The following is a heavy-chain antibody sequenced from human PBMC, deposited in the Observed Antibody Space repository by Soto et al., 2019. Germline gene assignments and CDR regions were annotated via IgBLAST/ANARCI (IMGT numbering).Heavy chain of an antibody. Sequence: QVLLQESGPGLVKPSGTLSLTCTVSDFSVTNNKYWSWGSHSPGKPLEWIGEIYHSGTTYYNTSLSSRVSRSMDKSKNQISLILTSVTATATAVYYCARDSIYCTDSGCSIMPDDFDVWGHGTLVTVSS. CDR2: IYHSGTT. J-gene: IGHJ3*01. CDR3: ARDSIYCTDSGCSIMPDDFDV. D-gene: IGHD5-12*01. CDR1: DFSVTNNKY. V-gene: IGHV4-4*02.